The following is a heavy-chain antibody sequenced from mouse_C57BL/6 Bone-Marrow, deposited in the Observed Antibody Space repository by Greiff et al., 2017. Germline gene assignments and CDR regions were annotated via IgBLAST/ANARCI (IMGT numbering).Heavy chain of an antibody. Sequence: QVQLQQSGAELARPGASVKLSCKASGYTFTSYGISWVKQRTGQGLEWIGEIYPRSGNTYYNEKFKGKATLTAEKSSSTAYMELRSLTSEDSAVYFCASVTTVVATGAMDYWGQGTSVTVSS. D-gene: IGHD1-1*01. V-gene: IGHV1-81*01. CDR3: ASVTTVVATGAMDY. CDR2: IYPRSGNT. J-gene: IGHJ4*01. CDR1: GYTFTSYG.